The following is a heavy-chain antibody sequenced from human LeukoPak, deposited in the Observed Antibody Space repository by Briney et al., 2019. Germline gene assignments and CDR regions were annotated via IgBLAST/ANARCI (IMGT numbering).Heavy chain of an antibody. CDR1: GYTFTGYY. J-gene: IGHJ4*02. D-gene: IGHD3-10*01. CDR2: INPNSGGT. Sequence: EASVKVSCKASGYTFTGYYMHWVRQAPGQGLEWMGWINPNSGGTNYAQKFQGRVTMTRDTSTSTVYMELSSLRSEDTAVYYCARVALYYYGSGAIDYWGQGTLVTVSS. CDR3: ARVALYYYGSGAIDY. V-gene: IGHV1-2*02.